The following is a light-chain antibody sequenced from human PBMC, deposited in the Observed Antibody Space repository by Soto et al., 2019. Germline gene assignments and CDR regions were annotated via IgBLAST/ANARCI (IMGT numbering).Light chain of an antibody. CDR3: QQSFSFPAT. V-gene: IGKV1-39*01. Sequence: DIQMTQSPSSLSASVGDRVTITCRVSQSISDSLNWYQHKPGTAPKLLIYAASSLQSGVPSRFSGGGSGTDFTLTINSLQPEDFVTYFCQQSFSFPATFGGGTKVEIK. CDR2: AAS. J-gene: IGKJ4*01. CDR1: QSISDS.